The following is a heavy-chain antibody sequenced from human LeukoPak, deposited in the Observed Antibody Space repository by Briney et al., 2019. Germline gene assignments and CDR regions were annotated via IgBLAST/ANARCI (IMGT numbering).Heavy chain of an antibody. Sequence: ASVKVSCKASGYTFTSYGISWVRQAPGQGLEWMGWISAYNGNTNYAQKLQGRVTMTTDTSTSTAYMELRSLRSDDTAVYYCARGLEWLTRRHNWFDPWGQGTLVTVSS. CDR3: ARGLEWLTRRHNWFDP. CDR2: ISAYNGNT. CDR1: GYTFTSYG. J-gene: IGHJ5*02. D-gene: IGHD3-3*01. V-gene: IGHV1-18*01.